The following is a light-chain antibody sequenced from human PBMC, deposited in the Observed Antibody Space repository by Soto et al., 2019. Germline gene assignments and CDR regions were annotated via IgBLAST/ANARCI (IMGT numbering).Light chain of an antibody. CDR2: SNN. V-gene: IGLV1-44*01. CDR3: AAWDDSLNAYV. Sequence: QSVLTQPPSASGTPGQRVNISCSGSSSNIGSNTVNWYQQLPGTAPKLLIHSNNQRPSGVPDRFSGSKSGTSDSLAISGLQSEDEADYYCAAWDDSLNAYVFGTG. J-gene: IGLJ1*01. CDR1: SSNIGSNT.